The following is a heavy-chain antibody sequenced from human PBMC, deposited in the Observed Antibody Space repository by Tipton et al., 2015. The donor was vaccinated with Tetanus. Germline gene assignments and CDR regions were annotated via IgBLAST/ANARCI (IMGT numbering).Heavy chain of an antibody. Sequence: GSLRLSCVASGFTFSHFAVSWVRRAPGRGLEWVSSLSHDGGNIYYADYARGRFTISRDNSKNTLFLQMDDLRAEDTAVYYCARDGFYYGSGSYYRAFWGQGTLVTVSP. J-gene: IGHJ4*02. CDR3: ARDGFYYGSGSYYRAF. CDR1: GFTFSHFA. V-gene: IGHV3-23*01. D-gene: IGHD3-10*01. CDR2: LSHDGGNI.